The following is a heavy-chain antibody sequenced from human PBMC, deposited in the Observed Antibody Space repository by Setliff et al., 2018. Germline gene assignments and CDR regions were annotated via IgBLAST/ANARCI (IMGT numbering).Heavy chain of an antibody. CDR3: ARARYSSGWYGGGGAFYYMDA. Sequence: PSETLSLTCTVSGGSLSADYYWTWIRQPPGKGLEWVGHIYYTGSTSYNASVKSRVTVSLDTSENQFSLKLTSVTAADTAVYYCARARYSSGWYGGGGAFYYMDAWGKGTTVTVSS. V-gene: IGHV4-59*08. D-gene: IGHD6-19*01. CDR1: GGSLSADYY. CDR2: IYYTGST. J-gene: IGHJ6*03.